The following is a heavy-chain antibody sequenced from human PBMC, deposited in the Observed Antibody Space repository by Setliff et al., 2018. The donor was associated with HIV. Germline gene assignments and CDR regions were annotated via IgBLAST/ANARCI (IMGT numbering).Heavy chain of an antibody. CDR1: GFTFSSYA. V-gene: IGHV3-23*01. CDR3: AKNGEGVYARVYYYYYGMDV. D-gene: IGHD2-8*01. Sequence: GGSLRLSCAASGFTFSSYALSWVRQAPGKGLEWVSAISGSGGSTYYADSVKGRFTISRDNSKNTLYLLMDSLRAEDTAVYYCAKNGEGVYARVYYYYYGMDVWGQGTTVTV. CDR2: ISGSGGST. J-gene: IGHJ6*02.